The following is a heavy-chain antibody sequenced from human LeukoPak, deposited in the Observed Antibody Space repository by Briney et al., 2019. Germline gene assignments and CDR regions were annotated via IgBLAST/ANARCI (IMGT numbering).Heavy chain of an antibody. CDR3: ARESPDLDYYYYYMDV. Sequence: PSETPSLTCTVSGGSISSYYWSWIRQPPGKGLEWIGYIYYSGSTNYNPSLKSRVTISVDTSKNQFSLKLSSVTAADTAVYYCARESPDLDYYYYYMDVWGKGTTVTVSS. V-gene: IGHV4-59*01. J-gene: IGHJ6*03. CDR1: GGSISSYY. CDR2: IYYSGST.